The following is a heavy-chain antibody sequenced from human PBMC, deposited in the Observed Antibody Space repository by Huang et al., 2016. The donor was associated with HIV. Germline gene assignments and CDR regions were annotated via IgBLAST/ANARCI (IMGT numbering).Heavy chain of an antibody. V-gene: IGHV1-8*01. J-gene: IGHJ3*01. Sequence: QIQLAQSGAEVKKPGASVKVSCKASGYTFTNYDINWVRQASGQGLEWMGWMNPKSGNVGYTKKFQGRVAILRNSSINTSYLEVTSLTSEDTAVYYCARGFGINYNHEAFDVWGQETMVTVSS. CDR1: GYTFTNYD. D-gene: IGHD3-10*01. CDR2: MNPKSGNV. CDR3: ARGFGINYNHEAFDV.